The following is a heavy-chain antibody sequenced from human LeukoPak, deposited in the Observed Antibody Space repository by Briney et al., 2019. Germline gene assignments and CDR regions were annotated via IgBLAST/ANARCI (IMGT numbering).Heavy chain of an antibody. CDR3: ARDRCSDTSCYHYHSMDV. V-gene: IGHV3-11*01. D-gene: IGHD2-2*01. CDR2: ISSSGSTI. CDR1: GFTFSDYF. J-gene: IGHJ6*02. Sequence: PGGSLRLSCAASGFTFSDYFMSWIRQAPGKGLEWVSYISSSGSTIYYADSVKGRFTISRDNAKSSLYLQMNSLRAEDTAVYYCARDRCSDTSCYHYHSMDVWGQGTTVTVSS.